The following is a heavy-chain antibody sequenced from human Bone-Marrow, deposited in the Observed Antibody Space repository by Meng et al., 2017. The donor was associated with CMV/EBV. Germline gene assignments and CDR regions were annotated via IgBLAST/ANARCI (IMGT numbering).Heavy chain of an antibody. D-gene: IGHD6-13*01. CDR2: IKQDGGTI. CDR1: GFTFSRYW. CDR3: ARIGYSSSSLDY. Sequence: GESLKISCTASGFTFSRYWMTWVRQAPGKGLEWVANIKQDGGTIYYVDSVKGRFTTSRDNAKNSLYLQMNSLRVEDTAVYYCARIGYSSSSLDYWGQGTLVPVSS. J-gene: IGHJ4*02. V-gene: IGHV3-7*01.